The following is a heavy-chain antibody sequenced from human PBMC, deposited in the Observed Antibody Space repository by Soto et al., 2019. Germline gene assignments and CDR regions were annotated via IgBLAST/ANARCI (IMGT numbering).Heavy chain of an antibody. CDR2: IIPIFGTA. CDR1: GGTFSSYA. CDR3: ARDSKLYCSGGSCYSADCDI. V-gene: IGHV1-69*13. J-gene: IGHJ3*02. D-gene: IGHD2-15*01. Sequence: SVKVSCKASGGTFSSYAISWVRQAPGQGLEWMGGIIPIFGTANYAQKFQGRVTITADESTSTAYMELRSLRSEDTAVYYCARDSKLYCSGGSCYSADCDIWGQETMGSVS.